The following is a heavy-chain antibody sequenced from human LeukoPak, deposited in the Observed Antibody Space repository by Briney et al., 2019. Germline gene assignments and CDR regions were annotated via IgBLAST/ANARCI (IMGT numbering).Heavy chain of an antibody. CDR1: GYTFTANY. J-gene: IGHJ4*02. Sequence: ASVKVSCKASGYTFTANYMHWVRQAPGQGLEWMGWINPNSGGTNYAQKFQGRVTMTRDTSISTAFMELTRLTSDDTAVYYCTRDLLGFATTPLSDWGQGTLVTVSS. CDR2: INPNSGGT. D-gene: IGHD4-17*01. V-gene: IGHV1-2*02. CDR3: TRDLLGFATTPLSD.